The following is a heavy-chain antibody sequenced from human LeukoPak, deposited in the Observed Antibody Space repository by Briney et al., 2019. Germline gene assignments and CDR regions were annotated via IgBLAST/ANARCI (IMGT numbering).Heavy chain of an antibody. J-gene: IGHJ4*02. D-gene: IGHD3-10*01. CDR1: GGSVSSGSYY. CDR2: IYYSGST. V-gene: IGHV4-61*01. CDR3: ARVGYYGSGNDY. Sequence: PSETLSLTCTVSGGSVSSGSYYWSWIQQPPGKGLEWIGYIYYSGSTNYNPSLKSRVTISVDTSKNQFSLKLSSVTAADTAVYYCARVGYYGSGNDYWGQGTLVTVSS.